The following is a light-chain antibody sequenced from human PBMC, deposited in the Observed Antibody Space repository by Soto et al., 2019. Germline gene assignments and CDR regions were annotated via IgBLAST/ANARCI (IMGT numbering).Light chain of an antibody. CDR2: GAS. J-gene: IGKJ5*01. CDR3: QQNSDRPLT. Sequence: ERVMTQSPATLSVSPGERATLSCRASQSVSSSLAWYQQKPGQAPRLLIYGASTRATGIPARFSGSGSGTEFTLTISSLQSQDFAVYYRQQNSDRPLTLGQGPRLTI. V-gene: IGKV3-15*01. CDR1: QSVSSS.